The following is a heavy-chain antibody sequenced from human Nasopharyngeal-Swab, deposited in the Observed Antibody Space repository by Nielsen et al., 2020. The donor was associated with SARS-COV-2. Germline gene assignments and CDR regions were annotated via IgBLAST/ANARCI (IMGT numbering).Heavy chain of an antibody. CDR3: ARCGGDCLKTPTLYYFDY. D-gene: IGHD2-21*02. CDR2: IYYSGST. J-gene: IGHJ4*02. Sequence: RQAPGKGREWIGYIYYSGSTNYNPSLKSRVTISADTSKNQFSLKLSSVTAADTAVYYCARCGGDCLKTPTLYYFDYWGQGTLVTVSS. V-gene: IGHV4-59*01.